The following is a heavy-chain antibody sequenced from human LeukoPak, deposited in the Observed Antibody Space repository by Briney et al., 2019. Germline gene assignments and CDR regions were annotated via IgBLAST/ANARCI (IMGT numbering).Heavy chain of an antibody. Sequence: ASVKVSCRASGYTFTNYGISWVRQAPGQGLEWMGWISAYTGNTNYAQNFQGRVTMTADTSTSTAFMELRSLRSDDTAVYYCARSGVGYFYDNTGYYPLDYWGQGTLVTVSS. CDR3: ARSGVGYFYDNTGYYPLDY. D-gene: IGHD3-22*01. J-gene: IGHJ4*02. CDR2: ISAYTGNT. V-gene: IGHV1-18*01. CDR1: GYTFTNYG.